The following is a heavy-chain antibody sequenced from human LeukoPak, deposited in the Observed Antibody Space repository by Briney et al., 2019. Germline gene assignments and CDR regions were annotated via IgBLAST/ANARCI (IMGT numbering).Heavy chain of an antibody. J-gene: IGHJ4*02. CDR2: ISYDGSNK. CDR3: ARGFCTSASCYGSY. D-gene: IGHD2-2*01. V-gene: IGHV3-30*03. CDR1: GFTFSSYG. Sequence: GGSLRLSCAASGFTFSSYGMHWVRQAPGKGLEWVAVISYDGSNKYYADSVKGRFTISRDNSKNTLYLQMNSLRAEDTAVYYCARGFCTSASCYGSYWGQGTLVTVSS.